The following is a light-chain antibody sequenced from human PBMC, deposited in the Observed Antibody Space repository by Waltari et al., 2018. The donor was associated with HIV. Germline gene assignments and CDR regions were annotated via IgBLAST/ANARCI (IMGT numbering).Light chain of an antibody. V-gene: IGLV1-51*01. CDR1: SSNIGTNG. J-gene: IGLJ2*01. Sequence: QSVLTQPPSVSAAPGQRVTISCSGTSSNIGTNGVSWYQQVPGTAPKLLIYDRNNRFPAISDRFSGSQSGTSATLGISGLHTGDEADYYCGTWDDKLSAGVFGGGTKLTVL. CDR2: DRN. CDR3: GTWDDKLSAGV.